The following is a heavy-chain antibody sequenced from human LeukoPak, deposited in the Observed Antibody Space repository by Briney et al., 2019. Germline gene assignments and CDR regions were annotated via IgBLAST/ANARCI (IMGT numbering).Heavy chain of an antibody. Sequence: SETLSLTCTVSGGSISSGSYYRSWIRQPAGRGLEWIGRIYTSGSTNYNPSLKSRVTISVDTSKNQFSLKLSSVTAADTAVYYCARPGFLGGSDAFDIWGQGTMVTVSS. CDR1: GGSISSGSYY. D-gene: IGHD3-16*01. V-gene: IGHV4-61*02. CDR3: ARPGFLGGSDAFDI. CDR2: IYTSGST. J-gene: IGHJ3*02.